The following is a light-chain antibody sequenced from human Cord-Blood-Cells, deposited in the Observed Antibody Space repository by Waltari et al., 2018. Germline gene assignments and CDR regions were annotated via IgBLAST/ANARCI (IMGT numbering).Light chain of an antibody. J-gene: IGKJ5*01. CDR1: QSVSSSY. V-gene: IGKV3-20*01. Sequence: EIVLTQSPGNLSLSPGERATLSCRASQSVSSSYLAWYQQKPGQAPRLLIYGASSRATGSPDRFSGSGSGTDFTLTISRLEPEDFAVYYCQQYGSSLITFGQGTRLEIK. CDR2: GAS. CDR3: QQYGSSLIT.